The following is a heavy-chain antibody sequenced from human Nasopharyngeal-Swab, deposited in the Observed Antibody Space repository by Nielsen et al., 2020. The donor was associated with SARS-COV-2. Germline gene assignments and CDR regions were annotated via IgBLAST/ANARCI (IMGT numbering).Heavy chain of an antibody. J-gene: IGHJ6*03. Sequence: LKISCTASGFTFGDYAMSWFRQAPGKGLEWVGFIRSKAYGGTTEYAASVKGRFTISRDDSKSIAYLQMNSLKTEDTAVYYCSRSSWAYYYYMDVWGKGTTVTVSS. CDR3: SRSSWAYYYYMDV. V-gene: IGHV3-49*03. CDR1: GFTFGDYA. D-gene: IGHD6-6*01. CDR2: IRSKAYGGTT.